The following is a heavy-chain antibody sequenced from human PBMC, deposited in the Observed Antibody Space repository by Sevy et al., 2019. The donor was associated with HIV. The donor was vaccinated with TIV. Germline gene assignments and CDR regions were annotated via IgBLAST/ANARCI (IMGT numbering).Heavy chain of an antibody. V-gene: IGHV4-4*07. CDR1: GGSISSYY. J-gene: IGHJ4*02. D-gene: IGHD6-13*01. CDR3: VREGSTRWSRIDY. CDR2: IYSSGST. Sequence: SETLSLTCTVSGGSISSYYWSWIRQPAGKRLEWIGRIYSSGSTNYNPSLKSRVTVSLDTSKNQFSLKLSSVTAADTAVYYCVREGSTRWSRIDYWGQGTLVTVSS.